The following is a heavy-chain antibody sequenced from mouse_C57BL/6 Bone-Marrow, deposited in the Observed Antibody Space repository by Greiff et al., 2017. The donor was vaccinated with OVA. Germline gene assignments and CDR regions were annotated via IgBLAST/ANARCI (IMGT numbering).Heavy chain of an antibody. V-gene: IGHV5-12*01. D-gene: IGHD1-1*01. Sequence: VKLVESGGGLVQPGGSLKLSCAASGFTFSDYYMYWVRQTPEKRLEWVAYISNGGGSTYYPDTVKGRFTISRDNAKNTLYLQMSRLKSEDTAMYYCARHGHYYGSSYYAMDYWGQGTSVTVSS. CDR2: ISNGGGST. CDR3: ARHGHYYGSSYYAMDY. J-gene: IGHJ4*01. CDR1: GFTFSDYY.